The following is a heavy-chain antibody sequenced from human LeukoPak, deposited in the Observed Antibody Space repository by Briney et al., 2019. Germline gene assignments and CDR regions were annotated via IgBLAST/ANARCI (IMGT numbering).Heavy chain of an antibody. CDR3: ARVRYSGSYAPLPSDY. D-gene: IGHD1-26*01. V-gene: IGHV1-2*02. CDR2: INPNSGGT. J-gene: IGHJ4*02. CDR1: GYTFTGYY. Sequence: ASVKVSCKASGYTFTGYYMHWVRQAPGQGLEWMGWINPNSGGTNYAQKFQGRVTMTRDTSISTAYMELSRLRSDDAAVYYCARVRYSGSYAPLPSDYWGQGTLVTVSS.